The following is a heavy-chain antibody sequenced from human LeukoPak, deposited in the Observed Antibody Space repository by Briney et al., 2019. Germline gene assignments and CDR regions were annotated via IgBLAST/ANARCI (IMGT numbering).Heavy chain of an antibody. D-gene: IGHD6-13*01. CDR3: ARDGPTAGNDFDY. V-gene: IGHV3-48*02. CDR1: GFTFSSYS. J-gene: IGHJ4*02. Sequence: PGGSLRLSCAASGFTFSSYSMNWVRQAPGKGLEWVSYIGSSTSTIYYADSVKGRFTISRDNAKNSLYLQMNSLRDEDTAVYYCARDGPTAGNDFDYWDRGTLATVSS. CDR2: IGSSTSTI.